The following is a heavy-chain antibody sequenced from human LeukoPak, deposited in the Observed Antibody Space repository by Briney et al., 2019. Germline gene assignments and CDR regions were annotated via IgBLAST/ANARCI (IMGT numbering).Heavy chain of an antibody. D-gene: IGHD1-7*01. V-gene: IGHV4-34*01. Sequence: PSETLSLTCAVYGGSFSGYYWSWIRQPPGKGLEWIGEINHSGSTNYNPSLKSRVTISVDTSKNQFSLKLSSVTAADTAVYYCARGEGPNWNYVVYNYWGQGTLVTVSS. CDR1: GGSFSGYY. CDR3: ARGEGPNWNYVVYNY. J-gene: IGHJ4*02. CDR2: INHSGST.